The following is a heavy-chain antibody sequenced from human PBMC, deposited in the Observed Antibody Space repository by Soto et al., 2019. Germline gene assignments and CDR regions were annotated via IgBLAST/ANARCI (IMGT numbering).Heavy chain of an antibody. V-gene: IGHV3-21*01. Sequence: PGGSLRLSCAVSGFTFNRYTMSWVRQAPGKGLEWVSSISSSHSFIYYADSVKGRFTISRDNAKNPLYLHMDSLRAEDTAVYYCARDRRVHYGGHDLVLDSWGQGALVTVSS. CDR1: GFTFNRYT. J-gene: IGHJ4*02. CDR3: ARDRRVHYGGHDLVLDS. CDR2: ISSSHSFI. D-gene: IGHD4-17*01.